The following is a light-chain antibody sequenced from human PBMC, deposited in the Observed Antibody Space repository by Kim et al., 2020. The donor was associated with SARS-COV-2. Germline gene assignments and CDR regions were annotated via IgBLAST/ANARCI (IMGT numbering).Light chain of an antibody. J-gene: IGKJ2*01. CDR1: QTVGGTY. CDR2: GAF. V-gene: IGKV3-20*01. CDR3: QQYGVSPYT. Sequence: EIVLTQSPGTLSLSPGERATLSCRASQTVGGTYLAWYQQKPGQAPRLPIYGAFSRATGIPDRFSGSGSGTDFTLSISRLEPEDFAVYYCQQYGVSPYTFGQGSNLVIK.